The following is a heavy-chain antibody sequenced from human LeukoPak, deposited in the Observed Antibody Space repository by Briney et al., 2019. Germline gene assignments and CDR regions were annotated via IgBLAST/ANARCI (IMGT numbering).Heavy chain of an antibody. J-gene: IGHJ4*02. V-gene: IGHV4-34*01. CDR1: GGSFSGYH. CDR2: INHSGST. CDR3: ARHNVAATLFDY. Sequence: SETLSLTCAVYGGSFSGYHWSWIRQPPGKGLEWIGEINHSGSTNYNPSLKSRVTIFVDTSKNQFSLKLSSVTAADTAVYYCARHNVAATLFDYWGQGTLVTVSS. D-gene: IGHD2-15*01.